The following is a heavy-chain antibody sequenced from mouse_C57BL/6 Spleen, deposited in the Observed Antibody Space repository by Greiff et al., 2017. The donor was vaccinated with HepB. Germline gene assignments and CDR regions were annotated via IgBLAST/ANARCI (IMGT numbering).Heavy chain of an antibody. J-gene: IGHJ2*01. CDR2: IDPANGNT. V-gene: IGHV14-3*01. CDR3: ARACSYDGRLDY. CDR1: GFNIKNTY. D-gene: IGHD2-12*01. Sequence: VQLQQSVAELVRPGASVKLSCTASGFNIKNTYMLWVKQRPEQGLEWIGRIDPANGNTKYAPKFQGKATITADTSSNTAYLQRSSLTSEDTAIYYCARACSYDGRLDYWGQGTTLTVSS.